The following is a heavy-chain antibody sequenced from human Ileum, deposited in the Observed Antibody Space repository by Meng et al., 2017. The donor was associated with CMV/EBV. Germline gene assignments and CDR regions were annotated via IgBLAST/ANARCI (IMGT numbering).Heavy chain of an antibody. V-gene: IGHV3-74*01. J-gene: IGHJ3*02. CDR3: ARPKWVDAFDI. D-gene: IGHD1-26*01. CDR2: INGDGRTT. Sequence: GESLKISCAVSGFTVSSSWMHWVRQAPGKGPVWVARINGDGRTTSYADSVKGRFTISRDDAKNTLYLQMNSLRDEDTAVYYYARPKWVDAFDIWGQGTMVTVSS. CDR1: GFTVSSSW.